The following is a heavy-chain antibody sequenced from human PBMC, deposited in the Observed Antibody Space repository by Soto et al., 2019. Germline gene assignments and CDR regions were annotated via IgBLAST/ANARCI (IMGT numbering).Heavy chain of an antibody. CDR3: ARRMIGVLVAATSHHDY. CDR1: GYTFTSYG. CDR2: ISAYNGNT. J-gene: IGHJ4*02. D-gene: IGHD2-15*01. V-gene: IGHV1-18*01. Sequence: QVQLVQSGAEVKKPGASVKVSCKASGYTFTSYGISWVRQAPGQGLEWMGWISAYNGNTNYAQTLQGRVTMTTDTSTSTAYMELRSLRADDTSVYYCARRMIGVLVAATSHHDYWGQGTLVTVSS.